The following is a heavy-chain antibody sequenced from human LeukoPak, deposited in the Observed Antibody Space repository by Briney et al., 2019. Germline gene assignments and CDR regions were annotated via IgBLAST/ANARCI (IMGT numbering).Heavy chain of an antibody. Sequence: AASVKVSCKASGGTFSSYAISWVRQAPGQGLEWMGRIIPIFGTANYAQKFQGRVTITTDESTSTAYMELSSLRSEDTAVYYCARTTTEDITMVRGVIQAPLGYWGQGTLVTVSS. D-gene: IGHD3-10*01. CDR1: GGTFSSYA. V-gene: IGHV1-69*05. J-gene: IGHJ4*02. CDR2: IIPIFGTA. CDR3: ARTTTEDITMVRGVIQAPLGY.